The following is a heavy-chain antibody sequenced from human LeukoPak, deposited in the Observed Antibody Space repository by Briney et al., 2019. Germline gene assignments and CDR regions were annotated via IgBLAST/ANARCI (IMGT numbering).Heavy chain of an antibody. CDR1: GGSISSYY. CDR3: ARNGGFGGPLGY. CDR2: IYYSGST. J-gene: IGHJ4*02. Sequence: SETLSLTCTVSGGSISSYYWSWFRQHPGKGLEGIGYIYYSGSTNYNPSLNSRVTISVDTSKNQFSLKLSSVPAADTAVYYCARNGGFGGPLGYWGQGTLVTVSS. D-gene: IGHD3-10*01. V-gene: IGHV4-59*01.